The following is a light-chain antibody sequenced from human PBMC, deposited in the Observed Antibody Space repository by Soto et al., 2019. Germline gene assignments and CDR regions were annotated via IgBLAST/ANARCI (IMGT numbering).Light chain of an antibody. CDR3: LQDYNYPMYT. CDR2: AAS. Sequence: AIPMPQSPSSLSASVRDRVTITCRASQGIRNDLGWYQQKPEKAPKLLIYAASSLQSGVPSRFSGSGSGTDFTLTISSLQPEDFATYYCLQDYNYPMYTFGQGTKVDIK. CDR1: QGIRND. V-gene: IGKV1-6*01. J-gene: IGKJ2*01.